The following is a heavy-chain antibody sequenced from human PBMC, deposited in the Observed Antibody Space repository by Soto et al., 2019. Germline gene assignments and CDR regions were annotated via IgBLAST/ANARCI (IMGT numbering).Heavy chain of an antibody. CDR2: ITPTASAT. CDR3: ARGRDHCFDY. CDR1: GLTFGSSA. V-gene: IGHV3-48*03. J-gene: IGHJ4*02. Sequence: EVQLVESGGGLIQPGESLRLSCVVSGLTFGSSAMNWVRQTPEMGLEWIAFITPTASATYYADSVKGRFTISRDNARTSLYLQMDNLRAEDTAVYYCARGRDHCFDYWSQGTLVTVSS.